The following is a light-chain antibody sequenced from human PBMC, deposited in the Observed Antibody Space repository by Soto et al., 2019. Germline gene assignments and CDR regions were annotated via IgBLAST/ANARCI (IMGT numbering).Light chain of an antibody. CDR1: SSNFGAGYD. V-gene: IGLV1-40*01. Sequence: QSVLTQPPSVSGAPGQRVTISCTGSSSNFGAGYDVHWYQHPPGTAPKLLIYENSNRPSGVPDRFSGSISGTSASLAITGLQAEDEADYYCQSYDSSLGDWVFGGGTKLTVL. J-gene: IGLJ3*02. CDR3: QSYDSSLGDWV. CDR2: ENS.